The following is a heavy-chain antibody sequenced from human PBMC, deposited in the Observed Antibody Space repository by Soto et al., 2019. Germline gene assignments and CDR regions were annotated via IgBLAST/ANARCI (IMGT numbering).Heavy chain of an antibody. V-gene: IGHV3-33*01. Sequence: QMQLVESGGGVVQPGRSLRLSCAASGFTFSSYGIHWVRQAPGKGLEWVALIWFDGSKKYYVDSVKGRFAVSRDNSKNTLALQMDILGGEDTAVYYCARGRLGPYGYGMDLWGQGTTVTVSS. CDR3: ARGRLGPYGYGMDL. J-gene: IGHJ6*02. D-gene: IGHD4-17*01. CDR2: IWFDGSKK. CDR1: GFTFSSYG.